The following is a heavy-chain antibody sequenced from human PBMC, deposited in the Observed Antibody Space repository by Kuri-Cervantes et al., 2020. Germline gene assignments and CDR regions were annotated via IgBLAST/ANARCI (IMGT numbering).Heavy chain of an antibody. J-gene: IGHJ4*02. CDR2: ISYDRSNK. D-gene: IGHD5-12*01. V-gene: IGHV3-30-3*01. CDR1: GFTFSSYA. CDR3: ARAAYSGYDLGAGY. Sequence: LSLTCAASGFTFSSYAMHGVRQAPGKGLEWVAVISYDRSNKYYADSVKGRFTISRDNSKNTLYLQMNSLRAEDTAVYYCARAAYSGYDLGAGYWGQGTLVTVSS.